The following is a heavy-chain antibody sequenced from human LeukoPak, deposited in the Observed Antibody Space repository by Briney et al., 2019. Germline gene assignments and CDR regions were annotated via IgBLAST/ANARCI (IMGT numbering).Heavy chain of an antibody. Sequence: SETLSLTCTVSGGSLSSYYWSWVRQPAGKGLEWIGRIYTSGSTNYNPSLKSRVTMSVDTSKNQFSLKLSSVTAADTAVYYCARVLGSDGYWYFDLWGRGTLVTVSS. CDR1: GGSLSSYY. D-gene: IGHD2-15*01. J-gene: IGHJ2*01. V-gene: IGHV4-4*07. CDR3: ARVLGSDGYWYFDL. CDR2: IYTSGST.